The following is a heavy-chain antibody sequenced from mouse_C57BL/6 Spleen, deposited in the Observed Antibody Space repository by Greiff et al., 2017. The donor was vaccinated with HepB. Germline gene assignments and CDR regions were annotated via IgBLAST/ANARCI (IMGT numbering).Heavy chain of an antibody. Sequence: QVQLQQPGAELVRPGSSVKLSCKASGYTFTSYWMHWVKQRPIQGLEWIGNIDPSDSETHCNQKFKDKATLTVDKSSSTAYMQLSSLTSEDSAVYYCARDSNYEGWYFDVWGTGTTVTVSS. D-gene: IGHD2-5*01. J-gene: IGHJ1*03. V-gene: IGHV1-52*01. CDR3: ARDSNYEGWYFDV. CDR2: IDPSDSET. CDR1: GYTFTSYW.